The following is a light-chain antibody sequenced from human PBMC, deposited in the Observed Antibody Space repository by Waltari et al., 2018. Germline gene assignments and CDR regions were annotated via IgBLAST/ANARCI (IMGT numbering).Light chain of an antibody. J-gene: IGLJ2*01. CDR1: NNGSKS. V-gene: IGLV3-21*04. Sequence: SYVLTQPPSVSVAPGKTARITCGGNNNGSKSVHWYQQKPGQAPVLVIYYDSDWPSGIPERFSGSNSGNTATLTISRVEAGDEADYYCQVWDSSSDRFGGGTKLTVL. CDR3: QVWDSSSDR. CDR2: YDS.